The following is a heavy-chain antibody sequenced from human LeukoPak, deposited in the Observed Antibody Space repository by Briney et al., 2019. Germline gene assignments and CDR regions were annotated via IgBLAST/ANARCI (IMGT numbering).Heavy chain of an antibody. CDR1: GFTFVDYW. CDR3: ARYYFASGSFDY. J-gene: IGHJ4*01. D-gene: IGHD3-10*01. Sequence: GGSLRLSCAASGFTFVDYWMSWVRQAPGEGLEWVANIKEDGSDKFYVDSVKGRFTVSRDNAKTSLYLQMNALRAEDTAVYYCARYYFASGSFDYWGPGTLVTVSS. V-gene: IGHV3-7*04. CDR2: IKEDGSDK.